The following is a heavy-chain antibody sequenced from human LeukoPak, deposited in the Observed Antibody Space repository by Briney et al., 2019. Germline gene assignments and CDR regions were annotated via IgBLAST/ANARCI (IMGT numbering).Heavy chain of an antibody. J-gene: IGHJ4*02. CDR1: GFTVSNNY. V-gene: IGHV3-74*01. CDR2: IKNDGSST. Sequence: PGGSLRLSCAASGFTVSNNYMSWVRQAPGRGLVWVSRIKNDGSSTSYADSVKGRFAISRDNAKNTLYLQMNSLRAEDTAVYYCAREYIAASVANWGQGTLVTVSS. D-gene: IGHD6-13*01. CDR3: AREYIAASVAN.